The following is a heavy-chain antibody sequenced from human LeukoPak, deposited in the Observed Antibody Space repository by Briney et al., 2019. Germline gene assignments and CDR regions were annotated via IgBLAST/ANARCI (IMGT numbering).Heavy chain of an antibody. V-gene: IGHV3-66*01. D-gene: IGHD6-19*01. CDR3: ERGVRIAVAGNIDY. CDR2: IYSGGST. J-gene: IGHJ4*02. CDR1: EFSVGSNY. Sequence: GGSLRLSCAASEFSVGSNYMTWVRQAPGKGLEWVSLIYSGGSTYYADSVKGRFTISRDNSKNTLYLQMNSLRAEDTAVYYCERGVRIAVAGNIDYWGQGTLVTVSS.